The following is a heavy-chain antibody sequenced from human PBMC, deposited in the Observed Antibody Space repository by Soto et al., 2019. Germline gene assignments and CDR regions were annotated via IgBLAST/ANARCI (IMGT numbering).Heavy chain of an antibody. CDR1: GGSISSYY. Sequence: SETLSLTCTVSGGSISSYYWSWVRQPPGKGLEWIGEIYHSGSTNYNPSLKSRVTISVDKSKNQFSLKLSSVTAADTAVYYCARDHGSSGYLNWFDPWGQGTLVTVSS. CDR3: ARDHGSSGYLNWFDP. J-gene: IGHJ5*02. V-gene: IGHV4-59*12. D-gene: IGHD3-22*01. CDR2: IYHSGST.